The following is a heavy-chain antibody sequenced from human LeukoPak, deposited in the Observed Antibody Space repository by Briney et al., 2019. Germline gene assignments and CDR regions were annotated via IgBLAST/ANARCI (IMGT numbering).Heavy chain of an antibody. D-gene: IGHD6-19*01. CDR1: GGSISSSSYY. Sequence: SETLSLTRTVSGGSISSSSYYWGWIRQPPGKGLEWIGSIYYSGSTYYNPSLKSRVTISVDTSKNQFSLKLSSVTAADTAVYYCARVAVAGPNWFDPWGQGTLVTVSS. CDR3: ARVAVAGPNWFDP. V-gene: IGHV4-39*07. CDR2: IYYSGST. J-gene: IGHJ5*02.